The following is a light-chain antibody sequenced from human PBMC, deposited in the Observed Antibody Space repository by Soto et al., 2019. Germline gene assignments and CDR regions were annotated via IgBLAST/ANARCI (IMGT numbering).Light chain of an antibody. J-gene: IGKJ1*01. CDR3: QQYGSSPTWT. V-gene: IGKV3-20*01. CDR2: GAS. CDR1: QSVSSN. Sequence: EIVITPSLATLSGPQGERATLPCRASQSVSSNLAWYQQKPGQPPRLLIYGASSRATGIPDRFSGSGSGTDFTLTISGLEPEDSAVYYCQQYGSSPTWTFGQGTMVDVK.